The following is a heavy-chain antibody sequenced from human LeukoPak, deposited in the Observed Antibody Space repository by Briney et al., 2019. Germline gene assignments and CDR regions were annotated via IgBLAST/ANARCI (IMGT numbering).Heavy chain of an antibody. CDR2: INHSGST. J-gene: IGHJ5*02. CDR1: GGSFSGYY. V-gene: IGHV4-34*01. CDR3: ARVRTAGYSSWYWGNRFDP. Sequence: PSETLSLTCAVYGGSFSGYYWSWIRQPPGKGLEWIGEINHSGSTNYNPSLKSRVTISVDTSKNQFSLKLSSVTAADTAVYYCARVRTAGYSSWYWGNRFDPWGQGTLVTVSS. D-gene: IGHD6-13*01.